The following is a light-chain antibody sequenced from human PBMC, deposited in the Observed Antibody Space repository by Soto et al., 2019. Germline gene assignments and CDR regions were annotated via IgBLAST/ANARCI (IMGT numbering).Light chain of an antibody. V-gene: IGKV1-9*01. CDR3: QHFHSYPLS. J-gene: IGKJ4*01. CDR2: AAS. CDR1: QGISSY. Sequence: DIQFTQSPSFLSASVGDRATIPCRASQGISSYLAWYQQKPGKAPKILIQAASTLQSGVPLRFSGSGSGTEFTLTISSLQPEDFSTYYCQHFHSYPLSFGGGTKVDIK.